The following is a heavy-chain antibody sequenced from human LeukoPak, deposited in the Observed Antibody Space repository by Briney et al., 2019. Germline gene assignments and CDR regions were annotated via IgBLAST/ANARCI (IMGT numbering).Heavy chain of an antibody. Sequence: GASVKVSCKASGGTFSSYAISWVRQAPGQGLEWMGGIIPIFGTANYAQKFQGRVTITTDESTSTAYMELSRLRSDDTAVYYCARAPGCCNSSGYFIDYWGQGTLVTVSS. CDR3: ARAPGCCNSSGYFIDY. CDR1: GGTFSSYA. CDR2: IIPIFGTA. V-gene: IGHV1-69*05. D-gene: IGHD3-22*01. J-gene: IGHJ4*02.